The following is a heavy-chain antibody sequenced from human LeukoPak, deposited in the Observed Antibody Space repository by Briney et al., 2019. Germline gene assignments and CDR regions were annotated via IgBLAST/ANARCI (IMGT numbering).Heavy chain of an antibody. CDR2: IYYSGST. Sequence: SETLSLTCTVSGGSISSGGYYWSWIRQHPGKGLERIGYIYYSGSTYYNPSLKSRVTISVDTSKNQFSLKLSSVTAADTAVYYGARGAPPLGFGELGGNWFDPWGRGTLVTVSS. CDR3: ARGAPPLGFGELGGNWFDP. CDR1: GGSISSGGYY. V-gene: IGHV4-31*03. J-gene: IGHJ5*02. D-gene: IGHD3-10*01.